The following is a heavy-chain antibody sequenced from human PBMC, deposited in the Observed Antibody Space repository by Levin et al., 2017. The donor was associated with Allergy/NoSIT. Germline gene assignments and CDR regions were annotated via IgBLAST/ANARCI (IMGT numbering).Heavy chain of an antibody. D-gene: IGHD6-13*01. Sequence: GGSLRLSCAASGFSFRSFGMHWVRQAPGKGLEWVAVISYDGSDKYYADSVKGRFTISRDNSKNTLYLQMNSLRREDAAVYYCAKDVVFGTSSWSLDFWGQGTLVTVSS. CDR2: ISYDGSDK. CDR1: GFSFRSFG. CDR3: AKDVVFGTSSWSLDF. J-gene: IGHJ4*02. V-gene: IGHV3-30*18.